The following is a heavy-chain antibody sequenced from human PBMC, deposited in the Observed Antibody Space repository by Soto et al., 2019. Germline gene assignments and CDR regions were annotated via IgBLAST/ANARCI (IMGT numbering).Heavy chain of an antibody. CDR2: IWYDGSNK. V-gene: IGHV3-33*01. Sequence: QVQLVESGGGVVQPGRSLRLSCAASGFTFSSYGMHWVRQAPGKGLEWVAVIWYDGSNKYYADSVKGRFTISRDNSKNTLYLQRNSLRAEDTAVYYWASSDAVAGMVDYWGQGTLVTVSS. J-gene: IGHJ4*02. CDR1: GFTFSSYG. D-gene: IGHD6-19*01. CDR3: ASSDAVAGMVDY.